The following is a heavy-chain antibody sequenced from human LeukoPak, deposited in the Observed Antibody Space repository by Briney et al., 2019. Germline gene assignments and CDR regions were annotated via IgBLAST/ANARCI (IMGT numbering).Heavy chain of an antibody. Sequence: ASVKVSCKASGGTFSSYAISWVRQAPGQGLEWMGRMIPIFGIANYAQKFQGRVTITADKSTSTAYMELSSPRSEDTAVYYCARDSSGYGPYYYGMDVWGQGTTVTVSS. J-gene: IGHJ6*02. CDR1: GGTFSSYA. V-gene: IGHV1-69*04. CDR2: MIPIFGIA. CDR3: ARDSSGYGPYYYGMDV. D-gene: IGHD3-22*01.